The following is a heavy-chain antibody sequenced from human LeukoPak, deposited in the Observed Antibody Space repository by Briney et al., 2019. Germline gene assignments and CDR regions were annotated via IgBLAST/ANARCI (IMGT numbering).Heavy chain of an antibody. Sequence: GASVKVSCKASGYSFSDYYMHWVRQAPGQGLEWMGRINPNSDGTLYAQEFQGRVTMTSDTSINTAYMELSSLRSDDTAVYYCAKLDCGGDCRFPLKYWGQGTLVTVSS. V-gene: IGHV1-2*06. D-gene: IGHD2-21*02. CDR3: AKLDCGGDCRFPLKY. CDR2: INPNSDGT. J-gene: IGHJ4*02. CDR1: GYSFSDYY.